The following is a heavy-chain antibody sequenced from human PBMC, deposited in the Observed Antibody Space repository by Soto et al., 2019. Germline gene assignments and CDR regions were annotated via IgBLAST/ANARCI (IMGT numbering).Heavy chain of an antibody. CDR1: GGSISSGGYY. Sequence: PSETLSLTCTVSGGSISSGGYYWTWIRQPPGKGLEWIGYIYYSGSTYYNPSLKSRVTISVDTSKSQFSLKLSSVTAADTAVYYCARMDRLYGYFDYWGQGTLVTVSS. CDR2: IYYSGST. CDR3: ARMDRLYGYFDY. J-gene: IGHJ4*02. D-gene: IGHD2-2*02. V-gene: IGHV4-30-4*08.